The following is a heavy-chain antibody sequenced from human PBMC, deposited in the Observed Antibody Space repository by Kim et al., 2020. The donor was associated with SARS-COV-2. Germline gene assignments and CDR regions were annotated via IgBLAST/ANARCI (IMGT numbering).Heavy chain of an antibody. CDR3: VPLSGVLKIFDN. Sequence: GGSLRLSCLTSGFTFSTYAMSWVRQAPGKGLEWVSSISGSGGNSYYAESLKGRFTVSRDNSKNTLYLQMNSLRAGDTAVYYCVPLSGVLKIFDNWGQGTLVTVSS. J-gene: IGHJ4*02. D-gene: IGHD3-10*01. V-gene: IGHV3-23*01. CDR1: GFTFSTYA. CDR2: ISGSGGNS.